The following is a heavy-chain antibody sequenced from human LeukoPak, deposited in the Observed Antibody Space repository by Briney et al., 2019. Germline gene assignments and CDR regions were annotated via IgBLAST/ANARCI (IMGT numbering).Heavy chain of an antibody. CDR1: GYTFTGYY. CDR2: INPNSGGT. Sequence: GASVRVSCKASGYTFTGYYMHWVRQAPGQGLEWMGWINPNSGGTNYAQKFQGRVTMTRDTSISTAYMELSRLRSDDTAVYYCAGGNYDILTGYYIFDYWGQGTLVTVSS. V-gene: IGHV1-2*02. CDR3: AGGNYDILTGYYIFDY. J-gene: IGHJ4*02. D-gene: IGHD3-9*01.